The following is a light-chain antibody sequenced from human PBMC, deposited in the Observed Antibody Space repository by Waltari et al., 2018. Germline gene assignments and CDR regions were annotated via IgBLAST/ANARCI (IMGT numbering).Light chain of an antibody. V-gene: IGKV3-11*01. Sequence: EIVLTQSPATLSLSPGETATLSCRASQSVGTYLAWYPQKPGQAPRLLIYDASNSATGIPDRFRGSGSGTDFTLTISSLEPEDFALYYCQQRSSWTPHTFGQGARLEIK. CDR1: QSVGTY. CDR2: DAS. CDR3: QQRSSWTPHT. J-gene: IGKJ2*01.